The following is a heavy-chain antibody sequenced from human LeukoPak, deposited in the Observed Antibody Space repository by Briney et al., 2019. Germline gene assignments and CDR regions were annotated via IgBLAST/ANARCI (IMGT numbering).Heavy chain of an antibody. CDR2: ISSSSSYI. CDR3: AREGTVAVPAAIPNWFDP. Sequence: PGGSLRLSCAASGFTFSSYSMNWVRQAPGKGLEWVSSISSSSSYIYYADSVKGRFTISRDNAKNSLYLQMNSLRAEDTAVYYCAREGTVAVPAAIPNWFDPWGQGTLVTVSS. J-gene: IGHJ5*02. D-gene: IGHD2-2*01. CDR1: GFTFSSYS. V-gene: IGHV3-21*01.